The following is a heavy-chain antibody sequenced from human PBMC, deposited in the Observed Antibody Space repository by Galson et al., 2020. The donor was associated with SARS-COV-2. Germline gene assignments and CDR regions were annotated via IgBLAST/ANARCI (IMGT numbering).Heavy chain of an antibody. V-gene: IGHV3-66*02. CDR3: ARDYGDYWFDP. Sequence: GGSLRLSCAASGFTVSSNYMSWVRQAPGKGLEWVLVIYSGGSTYYADSVKGRFTISRDNSKNTLYLQMNSLRAEDTAVYYCARDYGDYWFDPWGQGTLVTVSS. D-gene: IGHD4-17*01. J-gene: IGHJ5*02. CDR1: GFTVSSNY. CDR2: IYSGGST.